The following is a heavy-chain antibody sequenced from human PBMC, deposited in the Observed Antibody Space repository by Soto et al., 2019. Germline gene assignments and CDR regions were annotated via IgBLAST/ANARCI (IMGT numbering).Heavy chain of an antibody. J-gene: IGHJ4*02. CDR3: AKDRYSSSYYFDY. V-gene: IGHV3-9*01. CDR2: ISWNSGSI. Sequence: EVQLVESGGGLVQPGRSLRLSCAASGFTFDDYAMHWVRQAPGKGLEWVSGISWNSGSIGYADSVKGRFTISRDNAKNSLYLQINSLRAEDTALYYCAKDRYSSSYYFDYWGKGTLFTVSS. D-gene: IGHD6-13*01. CDR1: GFTFDDYA.